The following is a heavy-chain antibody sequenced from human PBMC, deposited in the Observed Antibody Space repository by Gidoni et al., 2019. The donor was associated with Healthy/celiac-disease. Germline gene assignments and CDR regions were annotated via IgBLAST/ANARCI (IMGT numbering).Heavy chain of an antibody. CDR1: GFTFSRHG. V-gene: IGHV3-33*01. J-gene: IGHJ6*03. D-gene: IGHD3-10*01. CDR3: AREFRFGSGRSYYTDV. Sequence: QVQLVESGGGVVQPGRSLRLSCAASGFTFSRHGMHWVRQAPGKGLEWVAVIWADASNEVYADSVKGRFTISRDNSKNTLYLQINSLRAEDTAVYYCAREFRFGSGRSYYTDVWGKGTTVTVSS. CDR2: IWADASNE.